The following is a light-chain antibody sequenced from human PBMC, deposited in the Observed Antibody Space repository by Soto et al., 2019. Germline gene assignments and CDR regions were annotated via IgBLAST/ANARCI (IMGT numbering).Light chain of an antibody. V-gene: IGLV1-44*01. J-gene: IGLJ3*02. CDR3: ETWDNSLNGWV. CDR2: SNN. CDR1: SSNIGSNT. Sequence: QSVLTQPPAASGTPGQRVTISCSGSSSNIGSNTVNWYQQLPGTAPKLLIYSNNHRPSGVPDRFSGSKSGASASLAISELQSEDEADYYCETWDNSLNGWVFGGGTKVTVL.